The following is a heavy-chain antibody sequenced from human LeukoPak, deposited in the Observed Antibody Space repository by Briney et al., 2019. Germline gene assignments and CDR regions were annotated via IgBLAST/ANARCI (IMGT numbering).Heavy chain of an antibody. Sequence: TSETLSLTCAVYGGSFSGYYWSWIRQPPGKGLEWIGEINHSGSTNYNPSLKSRVTISVDTSKNQFSLKLSSVTAADTAVYYCARASPGYSRYMDVWGQGTLVTVSS. CDR3: ARASPGYSRYMDV. CDR1: GGSFSGYY. D-gene: IGHD6-13*01. CDR2: INHSGST. V-gene: IGHV4-34*01. J-gene: IGHJ4*02.